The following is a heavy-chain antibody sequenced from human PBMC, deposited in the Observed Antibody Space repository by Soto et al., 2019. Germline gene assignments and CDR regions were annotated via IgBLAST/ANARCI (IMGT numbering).Heavy chain of an antibody. D-gene: IGHD1-26*01. CDR2: ISYDGSNK. Sequence: QVQLVESGGGVVQPGRSLRLSCAASGFTFSSYGMHWVRQAPGKGLEWVAVISYDGSNKYYADSVKGRFTISRDNSKNTLYLQMNSLRAEDTAVYYCAKDLSAREGDYWCQGTLVTVSS. V-gene: IGHV3-30*18. CDR1: GFTFSSYG. CDR3: AKDLSAREGDY. J-gene: IGHJ4*02.